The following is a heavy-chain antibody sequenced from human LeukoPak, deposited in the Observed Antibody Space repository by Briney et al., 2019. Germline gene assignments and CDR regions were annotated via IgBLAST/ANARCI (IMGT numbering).Heavy chain of an antibody. D-gene: IGHD4-17*01. CDR3: VSQMTTVTLNWFDP. CDR2: IYYSGST. CDR1: GVSISSSSYY. Sequence: SETLSLTCTVSGVSISSSSYYWGWIRQPPGKGLEWIGSIYYSGSTYYNPSLKSRVTISVDTSKNQFSLKLSSVTAADTAVYYCVSQMTTVTLNWFDPWGQGTLVTVSS. J-gene: IGHJ5*02. V-gene: IGHV4-39*07.